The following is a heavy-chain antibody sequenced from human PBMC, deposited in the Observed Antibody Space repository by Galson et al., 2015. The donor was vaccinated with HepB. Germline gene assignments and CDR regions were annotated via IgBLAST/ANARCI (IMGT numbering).Heavy chain of an antibody. J-gene: IGHJ4*02. CDR2: ISYGGSNK. CDR1: GFTFSSYA. V-gene: IGHV3-30-3*01. D-gene: IGHD4-11*01. Sequence: SLRLSCAASGFTFSSYAMHWVRQAPGKGLEWVAVISYGGSNKYYADSVKGRFTISRDNSKNTLYLQMNSLRAEDTAVYYCARGASVTKWRFDYWGQGTLVTVSS. CDR3: ARGASVTKWRFDY.